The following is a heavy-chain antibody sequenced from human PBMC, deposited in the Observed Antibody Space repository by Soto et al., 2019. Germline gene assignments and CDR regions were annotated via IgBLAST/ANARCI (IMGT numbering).Heavy chain of an antibody. V-gene: IGHV4-59*01. Sequence: SATRPRTWPGAGGSISIYDGSLLRPTPGKGLEWIGYIYYSGSTNYNPSLKSRVTISVDTSKNQFSLKLSSVTAADTAVYYCARLVRSRAGDYYFDYWGQGTLVT. CDR2: IYYSGST. CDR1: GGSISIYD. CDR3: ARLVRSRAGDYYFDY. J-gene: IGHJ4*02. D-gene: IGHD6-6*01.